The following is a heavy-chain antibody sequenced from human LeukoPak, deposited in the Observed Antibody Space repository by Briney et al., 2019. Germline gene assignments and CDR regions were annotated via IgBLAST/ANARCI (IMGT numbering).Heavy chain of an antibody. V-gene: IGHV4-39*07. Sequence: SETLSLTCTVSGGSISSSSYYWGWIRQPPGKGLEWIGSIYYSGSTYYNPSLKSRVTISVDTSKNQFSLKLSSVTAADTAVYYCARDRGYCSSTSCYAGGGFDYWGQGTLVTVSS. D-gene: IGHD2-2*01. J-gene: IGHJ4*02. CDR1: GGSISSSSYY. CDR2: IYYSGST. CDR3: ARDRGYCSSTSCYAGGGFDY.